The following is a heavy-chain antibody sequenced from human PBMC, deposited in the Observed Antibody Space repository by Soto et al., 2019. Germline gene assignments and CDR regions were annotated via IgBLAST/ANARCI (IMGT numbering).Heavy chain of an antibody. J-gene: IGHJ4*02. CDR1: GFTFDDYA. D-gene: IGHD3-10*01. Sequence: LRLSCAASGFTFDDYAMHWVRQAPGKGLEWVSGISWNSRSIGYADSVKGRFTISRDNAKNSPYLPMNSLRAEDTALYYCAKDISPMVRGPLNYCGQGTLVTVAS. CDR2: ISWNSRSI. V-gene: IGHV3-9*01. CDR3: AKDISPMVRGPLNY.